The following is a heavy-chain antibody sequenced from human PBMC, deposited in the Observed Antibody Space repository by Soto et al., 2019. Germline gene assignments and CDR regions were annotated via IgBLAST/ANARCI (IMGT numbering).Heavy chain of an antibody. D-gene: IGHD2-8*01. J-gene: IGHJ6*02. V-gene: IGHV1-18*01. CDR2: ISGYNGDT. Sequence: QGQLVQSGAEVKKPGASVKVSCKASGYTFTRYGISWVRQAPGQGLEWMGWISGYNGDTKYAQKFQGRVTMTVDTSTTTAYMELRSLTSDDRAVYYCAKNGQPPYYYYGMDVWGQGTPVTVSS. CDR1: GYTFTRYG. CDR3: AKNGQPPYYYYGMDV.